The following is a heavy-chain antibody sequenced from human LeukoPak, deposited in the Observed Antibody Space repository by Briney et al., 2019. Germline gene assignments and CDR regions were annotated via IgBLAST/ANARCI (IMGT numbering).Heavy chain of an antibody. CDR2: IYSGGST. V-gene: IGHV3-66*02. J-gene: IGHJ4*02. CDR1: GFTVSSKY. CDR3: AREMGDSSGYFDY. Sequence: GGSLGLSCAASGFTVSSKYMSWVRQAPGKGLEWVSVIYSGGSTWYADSVKGRFTISRDYSKNTLYLQMNSLRAEDTAVYYCAREMGDSSGYFDYWGQGTLVTVSS. D-gene: IGHD3-22*01.